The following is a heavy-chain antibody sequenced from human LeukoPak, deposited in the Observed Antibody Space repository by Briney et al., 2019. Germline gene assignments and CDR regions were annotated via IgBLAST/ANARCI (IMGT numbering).Heavy chain of an antibody. CDR1: GGSFSDYY. J-gene: IGHJ3*02. Sequence: PSETLSLTCAVYGGSFSDYYWSWIRQPPGKGLEWIGEINHSGGTNYNPSLKSRVTMSVDTSKNQFSLKLSSVTAADTAVYYCAKDRTPNVEALDAFDIWGQGTMVTVSS. CDR3: AKDRTPNVEALDAFDI. CDR2: INHSGGT. D-gene: IGHD3-10*02. V-gene: IGHV4-34*01.